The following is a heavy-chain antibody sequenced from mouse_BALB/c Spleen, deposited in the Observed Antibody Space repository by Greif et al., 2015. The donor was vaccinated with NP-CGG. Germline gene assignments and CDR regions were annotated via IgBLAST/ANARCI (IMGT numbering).Heavy chain of an antibody. CDR1: GFTFSSFG. V-gene: IGHV5-17*02. CDR2: ISSGSSTI. D-gene: IGHD1-2*01. CDR3: ARSRNYYGYERGYAMDY. J-gene: IGHJ4*01. Sequence: EVQLVESGGGLVQPGGSRKLSCAASGFTFSSFGMHWVRHAPEKGLEWVAYISSGSSTIYYADTVKGRFTISRDNPKNTLFLQMTSLRSEDTAMYYCARSRNYYGYERGYAMDYWGQGTSVTVSS.